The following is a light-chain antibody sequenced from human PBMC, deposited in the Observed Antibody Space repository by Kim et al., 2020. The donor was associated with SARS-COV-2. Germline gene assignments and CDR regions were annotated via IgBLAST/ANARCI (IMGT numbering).Light chain of an antibody. Sequence: PGERATLSCRASQSVSSNYLTWYQQTPGQAPRLLIYGASSRATGIPDRFSGSGSGTDFTLTISRLEPEDFAVYYCQQYGSSPLYTFGQGTKL. V-gene: IGKV3-20*01. J-gene: IGKJ2*01. CDR1: QSVSSNY. CDR2: GAS. CDR3: QQYGSSPLYT.